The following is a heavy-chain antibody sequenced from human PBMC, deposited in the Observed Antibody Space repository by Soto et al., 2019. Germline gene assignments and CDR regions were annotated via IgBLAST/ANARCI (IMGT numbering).Heavy chain of an antibody. CDR3: AKAADLPPGGWFDP. J-gene: IGHJ5*02. CDR1: GFTFDDYA. CDR2: ISWNSGSI. Sequence: EVQLVESGGGLVQPGRSLRLSCAASGFTFDDYAMHWVRQAPGKGLEWVSGISWNSGSIGYADSVKGRFTISRDNAENSLYLQMNSLRAEDTALYYCAKAADLPPGGWFDPWGQGTLVTVSS. V-gene: IGHV3-9*01.